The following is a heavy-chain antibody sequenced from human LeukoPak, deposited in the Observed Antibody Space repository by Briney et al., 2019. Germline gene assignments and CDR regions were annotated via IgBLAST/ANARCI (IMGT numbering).Heavy chain of an antibody. CDR3: ARGLSAIVH. J-gene: IGHJ4*02. V-gene: IGHV4-39*07. CDR1: GGSVSSGSYY. CDR2: INHSGST. Sequence: PSETLSLTCTVSGGSVSSGSYYWSWIRQPPGKGLEWIGEINHSGSTNYNPSLKSRVTISVDTPKNQFSLKLSSVTAADTAVYYCARGLSAIVHWGQGTLVTVSS. D-gene: IGHD2-21*02.